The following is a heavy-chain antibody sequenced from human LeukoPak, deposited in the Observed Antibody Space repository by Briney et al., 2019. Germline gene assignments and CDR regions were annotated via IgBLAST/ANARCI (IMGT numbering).Heavy chain of an antibody. J-gene: IGHJ4*02. CDR1: GYTFTSYA. Sequence: ASVKVSCKASGYTFTSYAMNWVRQAPGQGLEWMGWINTNTGNPTYAQGFTGRFVFSLDTSVSTAYLQISSLKAEDTAVYYCARGDSLRYFDWLLEEDYWGQATLVTVSS. CDR3: ARGDSLRYFDWLLEEDY. V-gene: IGHV7-4-1*02. D-gene: IGHD3-9*01. CDR2: INTNTGNP.